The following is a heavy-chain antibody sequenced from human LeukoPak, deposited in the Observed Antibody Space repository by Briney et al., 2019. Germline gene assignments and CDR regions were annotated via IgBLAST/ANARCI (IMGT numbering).Heavy chain of an antibody. CDR2: ISSSSSYI. Sequence: MAGGSLRLSCAASGFTFSSYSMNWVRQAPGKGLEWVSSISSSSSYIYYADSVKGRFTISRDNAKNSLYLQMNSLRAEDTAVYYCARDSYHSKYIVVEPFDYWGQGTLVTVSS. V-gene: IGHV3-21*01. CDR3: ARDSYHSKYIVVEPFDY. J-gene: IGHJ4*02. D-gene: IGHD2-2*01. CDR1: GFTFSSYS.